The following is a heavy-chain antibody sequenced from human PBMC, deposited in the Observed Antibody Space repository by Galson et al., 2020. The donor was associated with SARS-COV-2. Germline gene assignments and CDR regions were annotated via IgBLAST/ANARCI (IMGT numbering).Heavy chain of an antibody. Sequence: GGSLRLSCEASGFTFSSYDMPWVPQATGKGLEWVTPIGTAGDTYYPGSGKGRFTTSKENAKNSLYLQMNSLRAGDTAVYYCARGVVEQLWSPNYYYYYMDVWGKGTTVTVSS. D-gene: IGHD5-18*01. CDR3: ARGVVEQLWSPNYYYYYMDV. J-gene: IGHJ6*03. CDR2: IGTAGDT. CDR1: GFTFSSYD. V-gene: IGHV3-13*01.